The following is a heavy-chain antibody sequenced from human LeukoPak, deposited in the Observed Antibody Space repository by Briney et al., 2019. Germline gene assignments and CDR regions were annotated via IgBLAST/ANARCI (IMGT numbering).Heavy chain of an antibody. Sequence: GGSLRLSCAASGFTVSSNYMSWVRQAPGKGLEWVSVIYSGGSTYYADSVKGRFTISRDNSKNTLYLQMNSLRAEDTAVYYCARERRDYDSSGYSRAHYFDYWGQGTLVTVSS. D-gene: IGHD3-22*01. CDR1: GFTVSSNY. CDR2: IYSGGST. V-gene: IGHV3-66*01. CDR3: ARERRDYDSSGYSRAHYFDY. J-gene: IGHJ4*02.